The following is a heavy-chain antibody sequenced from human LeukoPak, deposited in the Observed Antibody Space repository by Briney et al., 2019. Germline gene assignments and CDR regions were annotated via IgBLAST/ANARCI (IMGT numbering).Heavy chain of an antibody. Sequence: ASVKVSCKASGYTFTSYDINWVRQATGQGLERMGWMNPNSGNTGYAQKFQGRVTMTRNTSISTAYMELSSLRSEDTAVYYCARGRIKQWLVGGYYFDYWGQGTLVTVSS. CDR2: MNPNSGNT. D-gene: IGHD6-19*01. CDR3: ARGRIKQWLVGGYYFDY. V-gene: IGHV1-8*01. J-gene: IGHJ4*02. CDR1: GYTFTSYD.